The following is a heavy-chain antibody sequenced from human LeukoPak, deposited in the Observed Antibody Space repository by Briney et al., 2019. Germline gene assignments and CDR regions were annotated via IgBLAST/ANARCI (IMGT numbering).Heavy chain of an antibody. D-gene: IGHD6-13*01. J-gene: IGHJ4*02. CDR3: ATDPPRIAAAGYYFDY. CDR2: ISSSSSYI. CDR1: GFTFSSYS. Sequence: GGSLRLSCAASGFTFSSYSMNWVRQAPGKGLEWVSSISSSSSYIYYADSVKGRFTISRDNANNSLYLQMNSLRAEDTAVYYCATDPPRIAAAGYYFDYWGQGTLVTVSS. V-gene: IGHV3-21*01.